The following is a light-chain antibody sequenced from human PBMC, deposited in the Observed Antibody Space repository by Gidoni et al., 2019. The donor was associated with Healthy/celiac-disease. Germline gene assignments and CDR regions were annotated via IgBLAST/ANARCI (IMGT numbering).Light chain of an antibody. CDR3: QLSKT. CDR1: QSVSSSY. Sequence: EIVLTQSPGTLSLSPGERATLSCRASQSVSSSYLAWYQQKPGQAPRLLIYGASSRVTGIPDRCSGSGSGTDFTLTISRLEPEDFAVYYCQLSKTFGQGTKVEIK. CDR2: GAS. V-gene: IGKV3-20*01. J-gene: IGKJ1*01.